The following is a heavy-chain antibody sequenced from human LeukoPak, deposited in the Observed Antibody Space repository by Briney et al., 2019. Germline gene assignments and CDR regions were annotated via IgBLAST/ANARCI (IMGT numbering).Heavy chain of an antibody. V-gene: IGHV3-21*04. Sequence: PGGSLRLSCAASGFILSNYRMNWVRQAPGKGLEWVSYISSSGNSREYADSVKGRFTISRDNARDSLHLQMNSLRAEDTAVYYCARGKGYYDSSGYYYSHDYWGQGTLVTVSS. CDR3: ARGKGYYDSSGYYYSHDY. CDR1: GFILSNYR. D-gene: IGHD3-22*01. CDR2: ISSSGNSR. J-gene: IGHJ4*02.